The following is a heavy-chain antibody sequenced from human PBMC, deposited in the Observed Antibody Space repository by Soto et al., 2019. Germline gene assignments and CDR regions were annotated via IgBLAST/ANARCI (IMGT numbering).Heavy chain of an antibody. J-gene: IGHJ1*01. V-gene: IGHV3-30*03. CDR1: GFSFSYYA. D-gene: IGHD2-15*01. CDR3: ASPYCSRGSCYLTEYFQH. Sequence: QVQLVESGGGVVQPGRSLRLSCAASGFSFSYYAMHWVRQAPGKGLEWVAVIAYDASKKYYADSVKGRFTISRDNSKNTLYLQMNSLRDEDTAVYYCASPYCSRGSCYLTEYFQHWGQGTLVTVSS. CDR2: IAYDASKK.